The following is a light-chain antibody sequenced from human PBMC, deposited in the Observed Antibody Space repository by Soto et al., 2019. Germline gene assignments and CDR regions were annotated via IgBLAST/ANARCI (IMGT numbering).Light chain of an antibody. CDR2: SNN. V-gene: IGLV1-44*01. CDR1: SSNIGSNT. J-gene: IGLJ2*01. CDR3: AAWDGSLNAVL. Sequence: QSVLTHPPSSSGTPGQRVTISCSVSSSNIGSNTVNWYQQVPGTAPKLLISSNNQRPSGVPDRFSGSKSGTSASLAISGLQSDDEADYYCAAWDGSLNAVLFGGGTKVTVL.